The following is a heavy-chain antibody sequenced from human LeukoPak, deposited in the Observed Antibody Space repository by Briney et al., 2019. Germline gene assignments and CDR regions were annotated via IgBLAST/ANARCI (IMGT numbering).Heavy chain of an antibody. J-gene: IGHJ4*02. Sequence: PGGSLRLSCAASGFTFSSYSMNWVRQAPGKGLEWVSYISSSSSTIYYADSVKGRFTISRDNAKNSLYLQMDSLRVEDTAFYYCARDLAFSRLDYWGQGVLVTVSS. CDR2: ISSSSSTI. V-gene: IGHV3-48*01. CDR3: ARDLAFSRLDY. CDR1: GFTFSSYS. D-gene: IGHD2/OR15-2a*01.